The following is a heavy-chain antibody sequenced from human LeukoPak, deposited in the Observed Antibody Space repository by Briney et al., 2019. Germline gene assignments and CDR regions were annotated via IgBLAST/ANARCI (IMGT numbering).Heavy chain of an antibody. J-gene: IGHJ4*02. CDR2: INHSGGT. D-gene: IGHD6-6*01. CDR1: GGSFSGYY. Sequence: SETLSLTCAVYGGSFSGYYWSWIRQPPGKGLEWIGEINHSGGTNYNPSLKSRVTISVDTSKNQFSLKLSSVTAADTAVYYCARRRAARRTFDYWGQGTLVTVSS. CDR3: ARRRAARRTFDY. V-gene: IGHV4-34*01.